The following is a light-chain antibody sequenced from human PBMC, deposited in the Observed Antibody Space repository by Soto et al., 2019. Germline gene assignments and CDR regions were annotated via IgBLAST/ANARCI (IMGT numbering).Light chain of an antibody. J-gene: IGKJ1*01. CDR1: QTISSW. V-gene: IGKV1-6*01. CDR3: LQEYNYPWT. CDR2: AAS. Sequence: IQMTQSPSTLSVSVGDRVTITCQASQTISSWLAWYQQKPGKAPKLLIYAASSLQSGVPSRFSGSGSGTDFTLTVSSLKTEDFATYDCLQEYNYPWTFCQGTKVDIK.